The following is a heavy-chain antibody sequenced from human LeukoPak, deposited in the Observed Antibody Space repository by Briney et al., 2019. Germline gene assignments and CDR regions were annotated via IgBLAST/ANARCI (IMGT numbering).Heavy chain of an antibody. CDR1: GGTFSGYY. CDR2: INHSGST. Sequence: AGTLSLTCAVYGGTFSGYYWSWIRQPPGKGLGWIGEINHSGSTNYNPSLKSRVTLSVDTSNNHFSLKLSSVTAADTAVYYCARGGNYSSSPPVTNVPFDYWGQGTLVTVSS. J-gene: IGHJ4*02. V-gene: IGHV4-34*01. CDR3: ARGGNYSSSPPVTNVPFDY. D-gene: IGHD6-6*01.